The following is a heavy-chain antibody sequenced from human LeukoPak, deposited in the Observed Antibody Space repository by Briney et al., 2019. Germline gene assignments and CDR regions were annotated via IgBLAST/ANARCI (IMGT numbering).Heavy chain of an antibody. J-gene: IGHJ3*02. Sequence: GGSLRLSCAASGFTFSSYWMHWVRQAPGKGLVWVSRINSDGSSTSYADSVKGRFTISRDNAKNTLYLQMNSLRAEDTAVYYCASAVVTTVVTDDAFDIWGQGTMVTVSS. V-gene: IGHV3-74*01. D-gene: IGHD4-23*01. CDR3: ASAVVTTVVTDDAFDI. CDR1: GFTFSSYW. CDR2: INSDGSST.